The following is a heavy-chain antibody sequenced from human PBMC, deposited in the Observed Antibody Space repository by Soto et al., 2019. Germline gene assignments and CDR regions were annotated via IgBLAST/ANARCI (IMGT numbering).Heavy chain of an antibody. Sequence: QVQMVESGGGVVQPGRSLRLSCAASGFTFSRYGMQWVRQAPGQGLEWVAVIWDDGSKKYYADSVKGRFPISSDNPKNTRDLQLTSLGDEDTAVYYCARDCWWFDPWGQGTPVTVFS. CDR2: IWDDGSKK. J-gene: IGHJ5*02. V-gene: IGHV3-33*01. CDR3: ARDCWWFDP. CDR1: GFTFSRYG.